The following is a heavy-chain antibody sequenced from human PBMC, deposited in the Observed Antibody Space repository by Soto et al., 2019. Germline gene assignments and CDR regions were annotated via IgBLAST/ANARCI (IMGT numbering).Heavy chain of an antibody. D-gene: IGHD2-15*01. V-gene: IGHV3-64*01. CDR1: GFTFSSYA. Sequence: GGSLRLSCAASGFTFSSYAMHWVRQAPGKGLEYVSAISSNGGSTYYANSVKGRFTISRDNSKNTLYLQMGSLRAEDMAVYYCARGAGGCSGGSCYFHAFDVWGQGTMVTVSS. J-gene: IGHJ3*01. CDR3: ARGAGGCSGGSCYFHAFDV. CDR2: ISSNGGST.